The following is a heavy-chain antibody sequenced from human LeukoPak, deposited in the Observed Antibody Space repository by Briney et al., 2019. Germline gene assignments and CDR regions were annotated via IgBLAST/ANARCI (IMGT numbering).Heavy chain of an antibody. Sequence: GGSLRLSCAASGITFGNYGMNWVRQAPGKGLEWVTFIWYDASNKYYAESVKGRFTISRDNSRNTVFLQMNSLRAEDTAIYYCATDISTHYFGSWGQGTLVTVSS. CDR1: GITFGNYG. CDR2: IWYDASNK. CDR3: ATDISTHYFGS. J-gene: IGHJ4*02. V-gene: IGHV3-33*08. D-gene: IGHD3-9*01.